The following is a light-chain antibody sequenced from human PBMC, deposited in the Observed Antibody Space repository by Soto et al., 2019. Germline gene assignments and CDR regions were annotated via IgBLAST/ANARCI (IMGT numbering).Light chain of an antibody. J-gene: IGKJ5*01. V-gene: IGKV3-20*01. Sequence: EIVLTQSPGTLSLSPGERATLSCRASQSVSSSYLAWYQQKPGQAPRLLIYGASSRATGIPDRFSGSGSGTDFTLTISLLEPEYSAVYYCQQYGRSPRTFGQGTRLEIK. CDR3: QQYGRSPRT. CDR1: QSVSSSY. CDR2: GAS.